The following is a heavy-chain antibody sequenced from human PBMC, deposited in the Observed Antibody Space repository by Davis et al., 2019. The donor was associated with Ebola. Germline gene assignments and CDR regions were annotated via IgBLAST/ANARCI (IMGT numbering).Heavy chain of an antibody. CDR3: ARGGYYDYIWGSYPRE. V-gene: IGHV3-33*01. D-gene: IGHD3-16*02. Sequence: GESLKISCAASGFTFSSYGMHWVRQAPGKGLEWVAVIWYDGSNKYYADSVKGRFTISRDNSKNTLYLQMNSLRAEDTAVYYCARGGYYDYIWGSYPREWGQGTLVTVSS. J-gene: IGHJ4*02. CDR1: GFTFSSYG. CDR2: IWYDGSNK.